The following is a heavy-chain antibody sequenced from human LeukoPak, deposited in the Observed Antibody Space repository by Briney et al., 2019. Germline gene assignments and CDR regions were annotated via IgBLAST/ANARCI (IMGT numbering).Heavy chain of an antibody. CDR2: IYYSGGS. CDR3: ARDRTDHCSSTSCYYYYYMDV. J-gene: IGHJ6*03. D-gene: IGHD2-2*01. V-gene: IGHV4-31*03. Sequence: PSQTLSLTCTVSGGSISSGGYYCSWIRQHPGKGLEWIGYIYYSGGSYYYPYLKSRVTISVDTSKSQFFLKLRSVTAADTAVYYCARDRTDHCSSTSCYYYYYMDVWGKGTMVTVSS. CDR1: GGSISSGGYY.